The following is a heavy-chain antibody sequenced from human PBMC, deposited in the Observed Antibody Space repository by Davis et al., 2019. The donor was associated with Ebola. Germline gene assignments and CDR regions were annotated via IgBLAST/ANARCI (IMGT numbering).Heavy chain of an antibody. Sequence: GESLKISCAASGFTFSSYAMSWIRQAPGKGLEWVSYISSSSSYTNYADSVKGRFTISRDNSKNTLYLQMNSLRAEDTAVYYCASNTWYYYGMDVWGQGTTVTVSS. D-gene: IGHD3-16*01. V-gene: IGHV3-11*03. J-gene: IGHJ6*02. CDR3: ASNTWYYYGMDV. CDR1: GFTFSSYA. CDR2: ISSSSSYT.